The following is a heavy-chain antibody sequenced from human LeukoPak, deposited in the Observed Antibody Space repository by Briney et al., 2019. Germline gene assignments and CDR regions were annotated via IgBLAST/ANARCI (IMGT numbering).Heavy chain of an antibody. Sequence: PGGSLRLSCAGSGFTFSNDSISWVRQAPGGGLEWVSSICPSSHYIYYADSVRGRFTISRDNARNSLYLQMNSLRDEDTAVYYCARDRHTAMVYYYYYMDVWGTGTTVTVSS. CDR3: ARDRHTAMVYYYYYMDV. CDR1: GFTFSNDS. V-gene: IGHV3-21*04. D-gene: IGHD5-18*01. J-gene: IGHJ6*03. CDR2: ICPSSHYI.